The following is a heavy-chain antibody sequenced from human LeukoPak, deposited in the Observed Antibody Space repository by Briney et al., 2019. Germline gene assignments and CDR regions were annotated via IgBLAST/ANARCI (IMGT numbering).Heavy chain of an antibody. Sequence: SGPTLVRPTQTLTLTCTFSGFSLSTDGVDVAWIRQPPGKALEWLALTYWNDDMRYSPSLQSRLTITKDTSKNQVVLTMTNVDPVDTATYFCVHRYPTYFDDWGQGILVTVSS. CDR2: TYWNDDM. J-gene: IGHJ4*02. CDR3: VHRYPTYFDD. V-gene: IGHV2-5*01. CDR1: GFSLSTDGVD.